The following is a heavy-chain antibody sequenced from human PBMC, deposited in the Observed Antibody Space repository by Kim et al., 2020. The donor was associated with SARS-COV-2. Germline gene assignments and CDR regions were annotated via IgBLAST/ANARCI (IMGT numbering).Heavy chain of an antibody. CDR2: IKQDGSEK. D-gene: IGHD2-15*01. CDR1: GFTFSSYW. CDR3: AREGIVVVVAAGTFDY. J-gene: IGHJ4*02. Sequence: GGSLRLSCAASGFTFSSYWMSWVRQAPGKGLEWVANIKQDGSEKYYVDSVKGRFTISRDNAKNSLYLQMNSLRAEDTAVYYCAREGIVVVVAAGTFDYWGQGTLVTVSS. V-gene: IGHV3-7*01.